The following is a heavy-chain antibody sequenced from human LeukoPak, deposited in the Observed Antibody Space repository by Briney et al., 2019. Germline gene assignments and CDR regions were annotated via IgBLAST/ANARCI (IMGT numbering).Heavy chain of an antibody. Sequence: SETLSLTGTVSGGSISSYYWSWIRQPPGKGLEWIGYIYYSGSTNYNPSLKSRVTISVDTSKNQFSLKLSSVTAADTAVYYCARDGTGDAFDIWGQGTMVTVSS. V-gene: IGHV4-59*01. J-gene: IGHJ3*02. CDR2: IYYSGST. CDR1: GGSISSYY. D-gene: IGHD1-7*01. CDR3: ARDGTGDAFDI.